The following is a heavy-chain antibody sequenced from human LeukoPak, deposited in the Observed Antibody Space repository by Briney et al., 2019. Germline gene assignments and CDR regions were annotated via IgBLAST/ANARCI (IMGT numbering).Heavy chain of an antibody. CDR3: ARVPYTGYSSGWYGYYFDY. D-gene: IGHD6-19*01. J-gene: IGHJ4*02. V-gene: IGHV1-46*01. Sequence: ASVKVSCKASGYTFTSYYMHWVREAPGQGLGWMGVINPSGGSTSYSQKCKGRVTMTRDTSTSTVYMELSSLRSEDTAVYYCARVPYTGYSSGWYGYYFDYWGQGTLVTVSS. CDR2: INPSGGST. CDR1: GYTFTSYY.